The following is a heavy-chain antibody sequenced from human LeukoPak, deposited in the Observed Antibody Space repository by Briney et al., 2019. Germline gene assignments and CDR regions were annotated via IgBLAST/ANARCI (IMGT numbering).Heavy chain of an antibody. CDR3: AKDSSYGYYYHMDV. D-gene: IGHD5-18*01. CDR1: GFTFSSYA. CDR2: ISGSGGST. J-gene: IGHJ6*03. Sequence: PGGSLRLSCAASGFTFSSYAMSWVRQAPGKGLEWVSAISGSGGSTYYADSVKGRFTISRDNSKNTLYLQMNSLRAEDTAVYYCAKDSSYGYYYHMDVWGKGTTVTVSS. V-gene: IGHV3-23*01.